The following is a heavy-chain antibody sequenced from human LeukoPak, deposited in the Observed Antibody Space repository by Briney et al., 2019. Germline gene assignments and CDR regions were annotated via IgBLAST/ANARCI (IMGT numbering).Heavy chain of an antibody. CDR1: GYTFTSYD. Sequence: ASVKVSCKASGYTFTSYDINWVRQATGQGLEWMGWMNPNSGNTGYAQKFQGRVTMTRNTSISTAYMELCSLRSEDTAVYYCARGGRVGDSYYYYYMDVWGKGTTVTVSS. CDR3: ARGGRVGDSYYYYYMDV. CDR2: MNPNSGNT. V-gene: IGHV1-8*01. J-gene: IGHJ6*03. D-gene: IGHD1-26*01.